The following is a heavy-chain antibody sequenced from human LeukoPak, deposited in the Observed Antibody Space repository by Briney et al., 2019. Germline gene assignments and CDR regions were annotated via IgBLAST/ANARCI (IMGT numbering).Heavy chain of an antibody. CDR3: ARPPRGYSSGYFDY. Sequence: SETLSLTCAVYGGSFSGYYWSWIRQPPGKGLEWIGEINHSGSTNYNPSLKSRVTISVDTSKNQFSLKLSSVTAADTAVYYCARPPRGYSSGYFDYWGQGTLVTVSS. D-gene: IGHD6-19*01. CDR1: GGSFSGYY. CDR2: INHSGST. V-gene: IGHV4-34*01. J-gene: IGHJ4*02.